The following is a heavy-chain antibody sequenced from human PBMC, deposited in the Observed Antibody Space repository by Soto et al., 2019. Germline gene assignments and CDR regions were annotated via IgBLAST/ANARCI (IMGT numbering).Heavy chain of an antibody. CDR2: IDWDDDK. J-gene: IGHJ4*02. Sequence: GSGPTLVNPTQSLTLTCTFSGFSLSTNGMCVSWIRQPPGKALEWLARIDWDDDKYYSTSLKTRLTISKDTSKNQVVLTMTNMDPVDTATYYCARSRSGWDPHPGDYWGQGTLVTVSS. D-gene: IGHD6-19*01. V-gene: IGHV2-70*11. CDR3: ARSRSGWDPHPGDY. CDR1: GFSLSTNGMC.